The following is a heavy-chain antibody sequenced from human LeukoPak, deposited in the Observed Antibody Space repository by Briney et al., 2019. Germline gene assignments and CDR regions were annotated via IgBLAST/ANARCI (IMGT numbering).Heavy chain of an antibody. V-gene: IGHV3-15*01. D-gene: IGHD3-10*01. CDR2: IKSKTDGETT. CDR1: GFTFTNAW. CDR3: TTDLGTYYHGSQRLIPIDY. Sequence: GGSLRLSCVDTGFTFTNAWKSWVRQDPGKGLEWIGRIKSKTDGETTNYAEPVRGRFTISRDDSKSAVYLQMNSLKIEDTAVYYCTTDLGTYYHGSQRLIPIDYWGQGTLVTVSS. J-gene: IGHJ4*02.